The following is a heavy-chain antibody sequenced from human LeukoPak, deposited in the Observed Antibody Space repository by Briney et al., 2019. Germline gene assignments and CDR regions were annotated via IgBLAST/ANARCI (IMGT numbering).Heavy chain of an antibody. D-gene: IGHD2-21*02. CDR2: IIPIFGTA. CDR1: GGTFSNYA. Sequence: ASVKVSCKASGGTFSNYAISWVRQAPGQGLEWMGGIIPIFGTANYAQKFQGRVTITADESTSTAYMELSSLRSEDTAVYYCATGYCGGDCYSYWGQGTLVTVSS. CDR3: ATGYCGGDCYSY. V-gene: IGHV1-69*13. J-gene: IGHJ4*02.